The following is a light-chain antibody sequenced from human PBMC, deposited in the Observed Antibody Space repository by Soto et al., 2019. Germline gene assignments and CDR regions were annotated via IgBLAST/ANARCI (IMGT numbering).Light chain of an antibody. J-gene: IGKJ4*01. CDR3: QQYNSYPLT. CDR1: QAIGSW. Sequence: DIQMTQSPSSLSASVGDRVTITCRASQAIGSWLAWYQQKPGKAPTSLIYDATNLQTEVPSRFSGSGSRTDFTLTISGLPPEDSATYYCQQYNSYPLTFGGGTMVEIK. V-gene: IGKV1D-16*01. CDR2: DAT.